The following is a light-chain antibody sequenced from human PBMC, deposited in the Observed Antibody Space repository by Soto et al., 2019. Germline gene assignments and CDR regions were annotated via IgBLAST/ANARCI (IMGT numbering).Light chain of an antibody. CDR3: QQYGSSPPT. J-gene: IGKJ1*01. CDR1: QSVTSND. Sequence: EVVLTQSPGTLSLSPGERATLSCRASQSVTSNDLAWYQQKPGQAPRLPLFGAYIRDTGIPDRFSGSGSGTDFTLTISRLGPEDFAVYHCQQYGSSPPTFRQGTKVEIK. V-gene: IGKV3-20*01. CDR2: GAY.